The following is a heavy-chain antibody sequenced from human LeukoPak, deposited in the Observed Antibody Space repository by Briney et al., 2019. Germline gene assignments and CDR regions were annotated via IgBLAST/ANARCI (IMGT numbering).Heavy chain of an antibody. CDR2: INPNSGGT. Sequence: ASVKVSCKASGYTFTGYYMHWVRQAPGQGLEWMGWINPNSGGTNYAQKFQGRVTMTRDTSISTAYMELSRLRSDDTAVYYCARDRYMIMFGGVYDYWGQGTLVTVSS. CDR3: ARDRYMIMFGGVYDY. V-gene: IGHV1-2*02. CDR1: GYTFTGYY. D-gene: IGHD3-16*01. J-gene: IGHJ4*02.